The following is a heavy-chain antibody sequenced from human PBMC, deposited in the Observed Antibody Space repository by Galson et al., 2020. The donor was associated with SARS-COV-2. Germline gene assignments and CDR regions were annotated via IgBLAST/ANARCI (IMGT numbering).Heavy chain of an antibody. D-gene: IGHD5-18*01. CDR3: ARDPSGYSYGLVAFDI. CDR2: IYYSGST. V-gene: IGHV4-31*03. CDR1: GGSISSGGYY. Sequence: SETLSLTCTVSGGSISSGGYYWSWIRQHPGKGLEWIGYIYYSGSTYYNPSLKSRVTISVDTSKNQFSLKLSSVTAADTAVYYCARDPSGYSYGLVAFDIWGQGTMVTVSS. J-gene: IGHJ3*02.